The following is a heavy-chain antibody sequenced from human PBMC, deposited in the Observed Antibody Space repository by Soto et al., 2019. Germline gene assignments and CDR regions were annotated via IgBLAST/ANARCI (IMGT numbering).Heavy chain of an antibody. Sequence: GGSLRLSCTASGFTFNNFGMHWVRQAPGKGLEWVAVTSNDGSNKYYADSVKGRFTISRDNSKNTLYLQMNSLRVEDTAVYYCAKDISASGWGLDYWGQGTLVTVSS. CDR1: GFTFNNFG. V-gene: IGHV3-30*18. CDR3: AKDISASGWGLDY. D-gene: IGHD6-19*01. J-gene: IGHJ4*02. CDR2: TSNDGSNK.